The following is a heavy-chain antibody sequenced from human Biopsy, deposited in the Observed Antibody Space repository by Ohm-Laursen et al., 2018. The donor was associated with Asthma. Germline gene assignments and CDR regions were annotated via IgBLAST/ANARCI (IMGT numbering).Heavy chain of an antibody. Sequence: LSLTCAASGFDFSDYTMNWVRQAPGKGLEWVSSISSLSRYKYYSDSLRGRVTISRDNAKSSLHLQMSSLRAEDTAVYFCARDFTIGSGSPFHFWGPGTLVTVSS. CDR3: ARDFTIGSGSPFHF. CDR1: GFDFSDYT. CDR2: ISSLSRYK. D-gene: IGHD3-10*01. J-gene: IGHJ4*01. V-gene: IGHV3-21*01.